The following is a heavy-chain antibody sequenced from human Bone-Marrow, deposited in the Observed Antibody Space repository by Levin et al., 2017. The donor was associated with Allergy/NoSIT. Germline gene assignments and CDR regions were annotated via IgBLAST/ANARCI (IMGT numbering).Heavy chain of an antibody. CDR2: FDPDDGQP. J-gene: IGHJ2*01. CDR3: ATEDVAGSHWYFDL. Sequence: PGASVKVSCKVSGYSLTEFSIQWVRQAPGEGLEWMGGFDPDDGQPIYGQKFQGRITVTEDTSTDTAYMILRNLRPEDTAVYYCATEDVAGSHWYFDLWGRGTLVTVSS. V-gene: IGHV1-24*01. CDR1: GYSLTEFS. D-gene: IGHD6-19*01.